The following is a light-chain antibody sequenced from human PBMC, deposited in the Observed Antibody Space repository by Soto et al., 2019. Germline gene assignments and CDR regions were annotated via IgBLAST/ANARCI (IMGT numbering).Light chain of an antibody. CDR3: QQSYSTPWT. J-gene: IGKJ1*01. V-gene: IGKV1-39*01. CDR1: QTIRKS. CDR2: GAS. Sequence: DIQMTQSPSSLSASIGDRVTVTCRASQTIRKSLNWYQQKAETAPKLLIFGASSLQSGVPSRFSASGSGTEFTLTINSLQPEDFATYHCQQSYSTPWTFGQGTKVDSK.